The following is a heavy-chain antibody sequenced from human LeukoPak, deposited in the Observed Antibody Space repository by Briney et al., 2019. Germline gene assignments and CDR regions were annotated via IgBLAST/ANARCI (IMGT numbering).Heavy chain of an antibody. J-gene: IGHJ4*02. Sequence: SETLSLSCAVYGGSFSGYYWSWIRQPPGKGLEWIGEINHSGSTNYNPSLKSRVSISKDTSKNQLSLKLSSVTAADTAAYYCARGYSRETPWYGYWGQGTLVTVPS. CDR1: GGSFSGYY. CDR3: ARGYSRETPWYGY. D-gene: IGHD2-21*01. CDR2: INHSGST. V-gene: IGHV4-34*01.